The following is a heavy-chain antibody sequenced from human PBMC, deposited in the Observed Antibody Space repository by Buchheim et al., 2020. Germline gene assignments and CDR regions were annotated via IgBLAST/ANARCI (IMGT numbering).Heavy chain of an antibody. D-gene: IGHD6-6*01. CDR2: ITSSSSAT. J-gene: IGHJ5*02. Sequence: EVQVVESGGGLVQPGGSLRLSCAASGFSISSHSMHWIRQAPGEGLEWVSYITSSSSATYYADSVKRRFNFSSNNAKNSQHLPMNSLRDEDTAVYYCAPDRKYIWFDPWGQGTL. V-gene: IGHV3-48*02. CDR3: APDRKYIWFDP. CDR1: GFSISSHS.